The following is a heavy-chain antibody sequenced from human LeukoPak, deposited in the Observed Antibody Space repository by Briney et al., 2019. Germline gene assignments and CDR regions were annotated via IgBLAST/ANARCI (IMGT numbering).Heavy chain of an antibody. CDR3: SRVGARWLQLKAFDI. J-gene: IGHJ3*02. CDR2: INHSGST. V-gene: IGHV4-34*01. CDR1: GGSFSGYY. Sequence: PSETLSLTCAVYGGSFSGYYWSWIRQPPGKGLEWIGEINHSGSTNYNPSLKSRVTISVDTSKNQFSLKLSSVTAADTAVYYCSRVGARWLQLKAFDIWGQGTMVTVSS. D-gene: IGHD5-24*01.